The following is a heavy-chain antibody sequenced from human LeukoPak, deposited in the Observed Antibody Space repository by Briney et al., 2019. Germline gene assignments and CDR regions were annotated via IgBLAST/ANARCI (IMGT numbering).Heavy chain of an antibody. J-gene: IGHJ4*02. V-gene: IGHV4-39*01. CDR3: ARLIIVGATRGDY. Sequence: SETLSLTCTVSGGSISSSYYYWTWLRQPPGEGLGWIGTIYDSGNTYYNPSLRGRVTISLDTPKSQFSLHLSSVTAADTAVYYCARLIIVGATRGDYWGQGTLVTVSS. CDR1: GGSISSSYYY. D-gene: IGHD1-26*01. CDR2: IYDSGNT.